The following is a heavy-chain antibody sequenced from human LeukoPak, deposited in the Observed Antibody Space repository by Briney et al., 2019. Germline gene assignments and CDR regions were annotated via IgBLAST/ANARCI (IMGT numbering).Heavy chain of an antibody. CDR1: GGSISIYY. J-gene: IGHJ6*03. CDR3: ARESSGNYYNPLGYMDV. Sequence: SETLSLTCTVSGGSISIYYWNWIRQPAGKGLEWIGRIFTSGITNYDPTLKSRVTMSVDTSKNQFSLNLSSVTAADTAVYYCARESSGNYYNPLGYMDVWGKGTTVTVYS. CDR2: IFTSGIT. V-gene: IGHV4-4*07. D-gene: IGHD3-10*01.